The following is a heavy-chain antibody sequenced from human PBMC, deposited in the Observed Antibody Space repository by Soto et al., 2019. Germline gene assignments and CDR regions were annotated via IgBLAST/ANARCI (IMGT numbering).Heavy chain of an antibody. CDR2: IYYSGNT. D-gene: IGHD1-26*01. V-gene: IGHV4-39*07. CDR3: ASATFRVYFDY. CDR1: GDSINNIEYY. J-gene: IGHJ4*02. Sequence: SETLSLTCTVSGDSINNIEYYWTWIRQSPGKGLEWIGSIYYSGNTYYNPSLKSRVTISLGTSKNQFSLKLTSVTAADTAVYYCASATFRVYFDYWGQGTLVTVSS.